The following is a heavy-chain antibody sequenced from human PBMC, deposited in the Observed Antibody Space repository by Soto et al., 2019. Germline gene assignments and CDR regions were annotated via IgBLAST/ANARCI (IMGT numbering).Heavy chain of an antibody. V-gene: IGHV3-48*01. Sequence: GGSLRLSCAASGFTFSSYSMNWVRQAPGKGLEWVSYISSSSDTIYYADSVKGRFTISRDNAKNSLFLQMNTLGAEDTAVYYCARNQYSGHDLLFDHWGQGTLVTVSS. D-gene: IGHD5-12*01. CDR2: ISSSSDTI. J-gene: IGHJ4*02. CDR1: GFTFSSYS. CDR3: ARNQYSGHDLLFDH.